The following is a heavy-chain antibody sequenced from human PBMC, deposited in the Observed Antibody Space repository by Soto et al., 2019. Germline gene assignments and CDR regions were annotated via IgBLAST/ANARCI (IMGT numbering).Heavy chain of an antibody. CDR2: MNPNSGNT. V-gene: IGHV1-8*01. CDR3: ASGGVAQWLVRGGWFDP. J-gene: IGHJ5*02. Sequence: ASVKVSCKASGYTFTSYDINWVRQATGQGREWMGWMNPNSGNTGYAQKFQGRVTMTRNTSISTAYMELSSLRSEDTAVYYCASGGVAQWLVRGGWFDPWGQGXLVTVSS. CDR1: GYTFTSYD. D-gene: IGHD6-19*01.